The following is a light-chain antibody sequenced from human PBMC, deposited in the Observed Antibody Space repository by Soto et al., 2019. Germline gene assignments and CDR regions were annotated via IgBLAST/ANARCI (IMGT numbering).Light chain of an antibody. CDR2: DAP. J-gene: IGKJ4*01. CDR3: QQRGNSPLA. V-gene: IGKV3-11*01. CDR1: QSVTY. Sequence: EIVLTQSPATLSLSPGERATLSCRASQSVTYLAWYQQKHGKAPRLRMSDAPNRSTGIPARFSGSGSGTDFTLTISSLEPEDFAGYYCQQRGNSPLAFGGGTKVELK.